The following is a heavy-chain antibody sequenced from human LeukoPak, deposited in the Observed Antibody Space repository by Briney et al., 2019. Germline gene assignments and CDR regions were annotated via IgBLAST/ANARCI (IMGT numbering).Heavy chain of an antibody. D-gene: IGHD6-13*01. J-gene: IGHJ4*02. CDR3: AREPPISSSWYPLDY. CDR2: IYNSGRT. Sequence: PSETLSLTCTVSGGSINSYYWSWIRQPAGKGLEWIGRIYNSGRTNYNPSLKSRVTMSVDTSKNQFSLKLSSVTAADTAVYYCAREPPISSSWYPLDYWGQGTLVTVSS. V-gene: IGHV4-4*07. CDR1: GGSINSYY.